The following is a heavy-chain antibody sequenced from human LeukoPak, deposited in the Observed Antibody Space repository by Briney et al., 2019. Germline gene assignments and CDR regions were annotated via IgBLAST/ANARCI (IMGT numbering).Heavy chain of an antibody. J-gene: IGHJ3*02. Sequence: PGGSLRLSCTASGFSFYSYAMSWVRQAPGKGLQWVSGISGSGSSTYYTDSVKGRFTISRDNSKSTLHLQMNSLRAEDTAVYYCAKDRVIIAVAGNDGLDIWAKGQWSPSLQ. V-gene: IGHV3-23*01. D-gene: IGHD6-19*01. CDR1: GFSFYSYA. CDR2: ISGSGSST. CDR3: AKDRVIIAVAGNDGLDI.